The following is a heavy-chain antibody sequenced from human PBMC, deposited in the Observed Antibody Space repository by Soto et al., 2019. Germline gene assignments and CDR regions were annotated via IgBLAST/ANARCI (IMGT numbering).Heavy chain of an antibody. CDR3: ARDLAPFCTGTSCYTFDY. D-gene: IGHD2-2*02. CDR2: ISYDGSNK. V-gene: IGHV3-30-3*01. CDR1: GFTFSTYA. J-gene: IGHJ4*02. Sequence: GGSLRLSCAASGFTFSTYAMHWVRQAPGKGLEWVAFISYDGSNKYCADSVQGQFTISRDNSKNTLFLQMNSLRAEDTAVYYCARDLAPFCTGTSCYTFDYWGQGTLVTVSS.